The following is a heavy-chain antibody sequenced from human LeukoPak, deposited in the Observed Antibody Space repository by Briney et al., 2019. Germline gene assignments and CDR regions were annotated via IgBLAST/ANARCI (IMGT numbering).Heavy chain of an antibody. Sequence: SETLSLTCSVYGGSISSSSYYWGWIRQSPGKGLEWIGSMYYSGSTYYNPSLKSRVTISVDTSKNQFSLKLSSVTAADTAVYYCVTVAGFLFDYWGQGTLVTVSS. J-gene: IGHJ4*02. CDR2: MYYSGST. CDR1: GGSISSSSYY. D-gene: IGHD6-19*01. V-gene: IGHV4-39*01. CDR3: VTVAGFLFDY.